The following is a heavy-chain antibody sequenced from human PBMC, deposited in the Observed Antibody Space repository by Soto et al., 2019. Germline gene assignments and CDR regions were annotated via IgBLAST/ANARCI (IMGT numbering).Heavy chain of an antibody. D-gene: IGHD5-12*01. V-gene: IGHV1-18*01. CDR2: ISGYNGDT. J-gene: IGHJ4*02. CDR3: ARDLVPGYTGFSDY. CDR1: GYTFTRYG. Sequence: VASVKVSCKASGYTFTRYGISWVRQAPGQGLEWMGWISGYNGDTKYAQKFQGRVTMTVDTSTTTAYMELRSLTSDDRAVYYCARDLVPGYTGFSDYWGQGTLVTVSS.